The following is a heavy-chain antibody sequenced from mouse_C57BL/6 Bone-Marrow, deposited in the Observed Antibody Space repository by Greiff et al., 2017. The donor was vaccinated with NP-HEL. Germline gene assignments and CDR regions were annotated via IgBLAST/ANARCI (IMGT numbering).Heavy chain of an antibody. V-gene: IGHV1-81*01. CDR3: ARGGSSYWYFDV. CDR2: IYPRSGNT. D-gene: IGHD1-1*01. CDR1: GYTFTSYG. Sequence: VQLQQSGAELARPGASVKLSCKASGYTFTSYGISWVKQRTGQGLEWIGEIYPRSGNTYYNEKVKGKATLTADKSSSTAYMELRSLTSEDSAVYFCARGGSSYWYFDVWGTGTTVTVSS. J-gene: IGHJ1*03.